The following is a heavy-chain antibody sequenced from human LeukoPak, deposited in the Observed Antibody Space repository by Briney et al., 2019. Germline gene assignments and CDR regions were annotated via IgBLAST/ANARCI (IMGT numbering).Heavy chain of an antibody. J-gene: IGHJ4*02. CDR1: RFVFPSPG. CDR2: LRYDGTDT. V-gene: IGHV3-30*02. Sequence: PGGSLRLSCAASRFVFPSPGMHWVRQAPGKGLEWVAYLRYDGTDTYYADSVRGRFTISRDNSKNMLYLEMHSLRPDDTALYYCARDATVGSAYFDLWGQRALVTVSS. CDR3: ARDATVGSAYFDL. D-gene: IGHD2-15*01.